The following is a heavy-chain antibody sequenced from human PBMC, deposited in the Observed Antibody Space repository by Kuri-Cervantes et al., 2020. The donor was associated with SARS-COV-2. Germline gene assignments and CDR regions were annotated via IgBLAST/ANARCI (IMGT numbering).Heavy chain of an antibody. J-gene: IGHJ4*02. CDR3: AKCPRTGVPGPSGED. CDR1: GFTFSGYA. CDR2: ISGSGGST. D-gene: IGHD3-10*01. V-gene: IGHV3-23*01. Sequence: GGSLRLFCSASGFTFSGYAMSWVRQAPGKGLEWVSAISGSGGSTYYADSVKGRFTISRDNSKNTLYLQMNSLRAEDTAVYYCAKCPRTGVPGPSGEDWGQGTLVTVSS.